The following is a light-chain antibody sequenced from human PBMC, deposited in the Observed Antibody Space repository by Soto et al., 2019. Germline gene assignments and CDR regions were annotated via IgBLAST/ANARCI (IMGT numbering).Light chain of an antibody. CDR1: SSDVGGYNY. CDR2: EVT. J-gene: IGLJ2*01. Sequence: QSALTQPPSASGSPGQSVTISCTGTSSDVGGYNYVSWYQQQSGKTPELIIYEVTKRPSGVPDRFSGSKSGNTASLTVSGLQAEDEADYYCSSYGGDNNWGVFGGGTKLTVL. V-gene: IGLV2-8*01. CDR3: SSYGGDNNWGV.